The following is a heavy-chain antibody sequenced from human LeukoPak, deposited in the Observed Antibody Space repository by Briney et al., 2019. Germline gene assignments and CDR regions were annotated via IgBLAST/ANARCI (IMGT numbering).Heavy chain of an antibody. D-gene: IGHD3-22*01. J-gene: IGHJ4*02. CDR2: IYYSGST. CDR1: GGSISSYY. V-gene: IGHV4-59*01. CDR3: ERAGYDSSGYYYGSLDY. Sequence: SETLSLTCTVSGGSISSYYWSWVRQPPGKGREWIGYIYYSGSTNYNPSLKSRVTISVDTSKNQFSLKLSSVTAAYNAVYYCERAGYDSSGYYYGSLDYWGKGTLVTVSS.